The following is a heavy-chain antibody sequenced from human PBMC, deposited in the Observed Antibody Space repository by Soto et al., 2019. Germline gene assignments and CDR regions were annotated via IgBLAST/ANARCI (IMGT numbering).Heavy chain of an antibody. V-gene: IGHV4-34*01. CDR3: AREYGDYGVIDY. CDR2: INHSGST. CDR1: GGSFSGYY. J-gene: IGHJ4*02. D-gene: IGHD4-17*01. Sequence: QVQLQQWGAGLLKPSETLSLTCAVYGGSFSGYYWSWIRQPPGKGLEWIGEINHSGSTNYNPSLKSRVTISVDTSKNQFSLKLSSVTAADTAVYYCAREYGDYGVIDYWGQGTLLTVSS.